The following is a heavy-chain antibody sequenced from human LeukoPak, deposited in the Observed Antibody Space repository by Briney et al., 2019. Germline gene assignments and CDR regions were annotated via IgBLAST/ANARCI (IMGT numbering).Heavy chain of an antibody. Sequence: PGGSLRLSCAASGFTFSDHYMSWIRQAPGKGLEWVSYISTSGSTTSYADSVKGRFTISRDNAKNSLYLQMDSLRGEDTAVYYCARTARLFDFWGQGTLVTVSS. J-gene: IGHJ4*02. CDR2: ISTSGSTT. CDR3: ARTARLFDF. V-gene: IGHV3-11*04. D-gene: IGHD6-6*01. CDR1: GFTFSDHY.